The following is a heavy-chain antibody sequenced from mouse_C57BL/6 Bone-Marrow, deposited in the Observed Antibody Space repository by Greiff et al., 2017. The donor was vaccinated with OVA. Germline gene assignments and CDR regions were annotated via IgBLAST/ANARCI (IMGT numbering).Heavy chain of an antibody. CDR2: IDPSDSET. CDR1: GYTFTSYW. V-gene: IGHV1-52*01. CDR3: ARDSSGPYYFDY. Sequence: VQLQQPGAELVRPGSSVKLSFKASGYTFTSYWMHWVKQRPIQGLEWIGNIDPSDSETYYNQKFKDKATLTVDKSSSTAYMQLSSLTSEDSAVYYCARDSSGPYYFDYWGQGTTLTVSS. J-gene: IGHJ2*01. D-gene: IGHD3-2*02.